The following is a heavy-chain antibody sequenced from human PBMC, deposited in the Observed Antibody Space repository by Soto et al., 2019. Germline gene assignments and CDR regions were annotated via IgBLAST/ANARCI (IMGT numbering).Heavy chain of an antibody. Sequence: GASVKVSCKASGYTLTSYAMHWVRQAPGQRLEWMGWINAGNGNTKYSQKFQGRVTITRDTSASTAYMELSSLRADDTAVYFCAKRGYYRANAFCVDNWGQGTLVTVSS. J-gene: IGHJ4*02. CDR2: INAGNGNT. D-gene: IGHD2-8*01. CDR3: AKRGYYRANAFCVDN. CDR1: GYTLTSYA. V-gene: IGHV1-3*01.